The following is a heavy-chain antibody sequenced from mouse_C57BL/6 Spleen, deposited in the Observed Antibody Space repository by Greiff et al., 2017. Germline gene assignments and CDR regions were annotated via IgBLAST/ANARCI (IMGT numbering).Heavy chain of an antibody. D-gene: IGHD1-1*01. CDR2: INPNNGGT. CDR1: GYTFTDYY. CDR3: ARRDYGSSYGY. J-gene: IGHJ2*01. Sequence: EVQLQQSGPELVKPGASVKISCKASGYTFTDYYMNWVKQSHGKSLEWIGDINPNNGGTSYNQKFKRKATLTVDKSSSTAYMELRSLTSEDSAVYYCARRDYGSSYGYWGQGTTLTVSS. V-gene: IGHV1-26*01.